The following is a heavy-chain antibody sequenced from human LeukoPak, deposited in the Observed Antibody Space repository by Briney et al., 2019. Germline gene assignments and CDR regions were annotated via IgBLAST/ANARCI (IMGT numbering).Heavy chain of an antibody. D-gene: IGHD6-13*01. V-gene: IGHV3-23*01. CDR3: ATDRDSSRQKRFDY. CDR2: ISGSGGST. Sequence: PGGSLRLSCAASGFTFSTYAMSWVRQAPGKGLEWVSAISGSGGSTYYADSVKGRFTISRDNSKNTLYLQMNSLGAEDTAVYYCATDRDSSRQKRFDYWGQGTLVTVSS. J-gene: IGHJ4*02. CDR1: GFTFSTYA.